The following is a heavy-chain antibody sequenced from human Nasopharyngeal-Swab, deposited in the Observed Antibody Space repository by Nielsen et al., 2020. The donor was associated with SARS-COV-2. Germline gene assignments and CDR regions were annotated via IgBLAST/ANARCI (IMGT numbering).Heavy chain of an antibody. V-gene: IGHV4-4*02. Sequence: WIRQPPGKGLERIGEIYHSGSTNYNPSLKSRVTISVDKSKNQFSLKLSSVTAADTAVYYCATRRHGHWGQGTLVTVSS. J-gene: IGHJ4*02. D-gene: IGHD3/OR15-3a*01. CDR2: IYHSGST. CDR3: ATRRHGH.